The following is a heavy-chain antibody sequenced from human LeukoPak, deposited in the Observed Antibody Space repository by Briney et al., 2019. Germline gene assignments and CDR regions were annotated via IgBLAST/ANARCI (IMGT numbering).Heavy chain of an antibody. V-gene: IGHV3-23*01. J-gene: IGHJ4*02. CDR3: AKDPKGSLLWFGDDLFDY. CDR1: GFTFSSYA. Sequence: AGGSLRLSCAASGFTFSSYAMSWVRQAPGKGLERVSAISGSGGSTYYADSVKGRFTISRDNSKNTLYLQMNSLRAEDTAVYYCAKDPKGSLLWFGDDLFDYWGQGTLVTVSS. D-gene: IGHD3-10*01. CDR2: ISGSGGST.